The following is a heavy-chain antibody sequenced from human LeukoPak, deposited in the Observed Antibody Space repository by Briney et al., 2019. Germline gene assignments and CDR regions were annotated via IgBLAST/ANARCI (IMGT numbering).Heavy chain of an antibody. CDR3: ARDVDYDDEGGFDY. J-gene: IGHJ4*02. D-gene: IGHD4-17*01. CDR1: GFDFSTQW. V-gene: IGHV3-7*01. CDR2: VNQGATQK. Sequence: GGSLRLSCAASGFDFSTQWMSWVRQAPGKGLEWVAIVNQGATQKYYVDSVKGRFTISRDNSKNTLYLQMNSLRAEDTAFYYCARDVDYDDEGGFDYWGQGTLVTVSS.